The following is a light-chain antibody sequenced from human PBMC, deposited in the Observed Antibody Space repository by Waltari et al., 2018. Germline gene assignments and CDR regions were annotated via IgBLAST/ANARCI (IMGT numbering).Light chain of an antibody. V-gene: IGKV3-20*01. J-gene: IGKJ1*01. CDR1: QSVSRF. CDR3: QKYDRLPAT. Sequence: EIVLTQSPGTLSLSPGERGTLSCRASQSVSRFLAWYQQNPGQAPRLLIYGASTRATGIPDRFSGSGSVTDFSLTISRLEPEDFAVYYCQKYDRLPATFGQGTKVEIK. CDR2: GAS.